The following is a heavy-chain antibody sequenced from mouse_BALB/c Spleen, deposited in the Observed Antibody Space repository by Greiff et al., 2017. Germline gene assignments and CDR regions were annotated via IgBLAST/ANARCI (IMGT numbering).Heavy chain of an antibody. D-gene: IGHD3-3*01. J-gene: IGHJ4*01. CDR3: ARSTGTGYAMDY. Sequence: EVQGVESGGGLVQPGGSRKLSCAASGFTFSSFGMHWVRQAPEKGLEWVAYISSGSSTIYYADTVKGRFTISRDNPKNTLFLQMTSLRSEDTAMYYCARSTGTGYAMDYWGQGTSVTVSS. V-gene: IGHV5-17*02. CDR2: ISSGSSTI. CDR1: GFTFSSFG.